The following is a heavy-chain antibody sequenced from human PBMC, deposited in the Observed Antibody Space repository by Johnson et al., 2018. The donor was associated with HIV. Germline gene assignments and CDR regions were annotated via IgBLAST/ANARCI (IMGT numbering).Heavy chain of an antibody. Sequence: QEQLVESGGGLVQPGGSLRLSCAASGFTFSSYAMHWVRQAPGKGLEWVAVISYDGSNKYYADSVKGRFTISRDNSKNTLYLQMNSLRAEDTAVYYCAKDRGGYYDSSGYGAFDIWGQGTMVTVSS. CDR1: GFTFSSYA. CDR3: AKDRGGYYDSSGYGAFDI. V-gene: IGHV3-30*04. CDR2: ISYDGSNK. D-gene: IGHD3-22*01. J-gene: IGHJ3*02.